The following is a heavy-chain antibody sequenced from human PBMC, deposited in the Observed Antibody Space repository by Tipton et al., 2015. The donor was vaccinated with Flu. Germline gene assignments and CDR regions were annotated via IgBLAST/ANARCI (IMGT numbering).Heavy chain of an antibody. D-gene: IGHD3-3*01. CDR1: GFTFSTFW. CDR2: IKHDGGEE. Sequence: SLRLSCVASGFTFSTFWMSWVRQASGKGLEWVATIKHDGGEEYCVDSVKGRFTISRDNAKNSLFLQMNSLRVEDTAVYYCARDRADDFWGGDSWGLGTLVTISS. V-gene: IGHV3-7*01. J-gene: IGHJ4*02. CDR3: ARDRADDFWGGDS.